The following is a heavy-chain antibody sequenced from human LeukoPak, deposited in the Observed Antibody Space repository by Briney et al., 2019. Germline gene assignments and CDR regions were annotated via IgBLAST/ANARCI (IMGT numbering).Heavy chain of an antibody. D-gene: IGHD3-3*01. V-gene: IGHV5-51*01. CDR3: ARLYYDFWSGERDPAYYFDY. Sequence: GGSLQISCKGSGYYFTSYWIGWVRQMPGKGLEWMGIIYPGDSDTRYSASFQGQVTISADKSISTAYLQWRSLKASDTAMYYCARLYYDFWSGERDPAYYFDYWGQGTLVTVSS. J-gene: IGHJ4*02. CDR2: IYPGDSDT. CDR1: GYYFTSYW.